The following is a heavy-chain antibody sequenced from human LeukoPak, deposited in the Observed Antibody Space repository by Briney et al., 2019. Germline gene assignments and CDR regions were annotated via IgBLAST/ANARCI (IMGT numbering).Heavy chain of an antibody. Sequence: PGRSLRLSCAASGFTFSSYGMHWVRQAPGKGLEWVAVISYDGSNKYYADSVKGRFTISRDNSKNTLYLQMNSLRAEDTAVYYCAKDYYYDSSPDYWGQGTLVTVSS. V-gene: IGHV3-30*18. CDR3: AKDYYYDSSPDY. CDR1: GFTFSSYG. CDR2: ISYDGSNK. J-gene: IGHJ4*02. D-gene: IGHD3-22*01.